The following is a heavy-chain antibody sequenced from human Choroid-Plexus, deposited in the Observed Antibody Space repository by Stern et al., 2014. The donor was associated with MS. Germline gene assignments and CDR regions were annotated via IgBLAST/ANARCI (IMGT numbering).Heavy chain of an antibody. J-gene: IGHJ5*02. Sequence: VQLVESGGGVVQPGRPLRLSCVASGFPFGSCAMHWVRQAPGKGLEWVGVVAYDGSNKYYADSEKGRFTISRDNSQNALYMQMSSLRPEDTAVYYWAKDRQYLTYFFDHWGQGSLVTVSS. D-gene: IGHD2/OR15-2a*01. CDR2: VAYDGSNK. CDR1: GFPFGSCA. CDR3: AKDRQYLTYFFDH. V-gene: IGHV3-30*18.